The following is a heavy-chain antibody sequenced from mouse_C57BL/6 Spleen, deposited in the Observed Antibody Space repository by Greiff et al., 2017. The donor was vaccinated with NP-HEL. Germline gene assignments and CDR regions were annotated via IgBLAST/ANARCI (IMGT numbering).Heavy chain of an antibody. V-gene: IGHV1-80*01. CDR2: IYPGDGDT. Sequence: QVQLQQSGAELVKPGASVKISCKASGYAFSSYWMNWVKQRPGKGLEWIGQIYPGDGDTNYNGKFKGKATLTADKSSSTAYMQLSSLTSEDSAVYFCARDSSGPYAMDYWGQGTSVTVSS. J-gene: IGHJ4*01. CDR1: GYAFSSYW. D-gene: IGHD3-2*02. CDR3: ARDSSGPYAMDY.